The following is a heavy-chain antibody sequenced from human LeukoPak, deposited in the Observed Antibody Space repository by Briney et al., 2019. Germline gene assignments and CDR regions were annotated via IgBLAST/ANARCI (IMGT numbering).Heavy chain of an antibody. V-gene: IGHV3-30-3*01. CDR1: GFTFSSYA. Sequence: GGSLRLSCAASGFTFSSYAMHWVRQAPGKGLEWVAVISYDGSNKYCADSVKGRFTISRDNSKNTLYLQMNSLRAEDTAVYYCASSDYWGQGTLVTVSS. J-gene: IGHJ4*02. CDR2: ISYDGSNK. CDR3: ASSDY.